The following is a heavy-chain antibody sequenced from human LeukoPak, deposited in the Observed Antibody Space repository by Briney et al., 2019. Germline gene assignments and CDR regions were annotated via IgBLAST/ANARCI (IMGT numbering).Heavy chain of an antibody. CDR3: TTEYDSSGYSVH. J-gene: IGHJ4*02. D-gene: IGHD3-22*01. V-gene: IGHV3-15*01. CDR2: IKKKTDGGPT. Sequence: GGALRLSCSAYGLTFSNAWIRWVRQAPGKGLGWVGPIKKKTDGGPTDYAAAVKGRFTISRDDSKNTLYLQMNSLKTEDTAVYYCTTEYDSSGYSVHWGEGTLVTVSS. CDR1: GLTFSNAW.